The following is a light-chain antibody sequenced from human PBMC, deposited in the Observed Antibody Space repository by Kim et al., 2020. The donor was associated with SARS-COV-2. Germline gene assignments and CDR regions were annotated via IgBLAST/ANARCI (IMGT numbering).Light chain of an antibody. J-gene: IGLJ3*02. CDR2: DTN. CDR1: TGAVASDHY. Sequence: QAVVTQEPSLTVSPGGTVTLTCGSSTGAVASDHYPYWFQQKPGQAPRTLIYDTNNKHSWTPARFSGSLLGGKAALILSGAQSEDEAEYYCLLFYSGSRVFGGGTQLTVL. CDR3: LLFYSGSRV. V-gene: IGLV7-46*01.